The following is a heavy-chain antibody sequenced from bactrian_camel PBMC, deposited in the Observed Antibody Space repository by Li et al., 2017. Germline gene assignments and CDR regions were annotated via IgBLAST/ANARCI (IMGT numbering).Heavy chain of an antibody. V-gene: IGHV3S55*01. D-gene: IGHD1*01. CDR2: IGSDGTT. CDR1: GYTISKYC. J-gene: IGHJ4*01. Sequence: QVQLVESGGGSVQAGGSLRLSCATSGYTISKYCMGWFRQAPGKEREGVASIGSDGTTAYADSVKGRFAVSADNAKNTIHLQMNDLKPEDTAVYYCAAGPFCRHVLAATPQTIRGQGTQVTVS.